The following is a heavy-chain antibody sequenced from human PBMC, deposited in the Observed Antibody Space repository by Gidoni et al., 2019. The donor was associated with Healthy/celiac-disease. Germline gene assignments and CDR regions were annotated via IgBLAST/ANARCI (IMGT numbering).Heavy chain of an antibody. J-gene: IGHJ6*02. CDR2: ISYDGSNK. V-gene: IGHV3-30*18. Sequence: QVQLVESGGGVVQPGRSLRLSCAASGFTFSSYVMHWFRQAPGKGLEWVAVISYDGSNKYYADSVKGRFTISRDNSKNTLYLQMNSLRAEDTAVYYCAKTKGRTIAAAGRRYYYYYGMDVWGQGTTVTVSS. CDR1: GFTFSSYV. CDR3: AKTKGRTIAAAGRRYYYYYGMDV. D-gene: IGHD6-13*01.